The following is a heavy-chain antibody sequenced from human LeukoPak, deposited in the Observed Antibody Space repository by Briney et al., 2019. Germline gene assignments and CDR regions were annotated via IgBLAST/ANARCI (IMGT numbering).Heavy chain of an antibody. J-gene: IGHJ4*02. Sequence: GESLKIYCKTSGYRFTNNWIGWVRQMPGKGLEWMGIIYPSDSDTRYSPSFQGQVTISADKSINTAYLQWSSLKASDTAMYYCATIGYSGYTSGNWGQGTLVTVSS. D-gene: IGHD5-12*01. CDR2: IYPSDSDT. CDR1: GYRFTNNW. CDR3: ATIGYSGYTSGN. V-gene: IGHV5-51*01.